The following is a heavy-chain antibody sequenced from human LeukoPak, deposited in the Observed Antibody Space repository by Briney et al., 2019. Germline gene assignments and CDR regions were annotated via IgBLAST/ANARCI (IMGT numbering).Heavy chain of an antibody. J-gene: IGHJ4*02. CDR1: GFPFSSYS. D-gene: IGHD3-22*01. V-gene: IGHV3-48*01. Sequence: PGGSLRLSCAASGFPFSSYSMNWVRQAPAKGLEWVSYISSSSSTIYYADSVKGRFTISRDNAKNSLYLQMNSLRAEDTAVYYCARSQGPDYYDSSGYDYWGQGTLVTVSS. CDR3: ARSQGPDYYDSSGYDY. CDR2: ISSSSSTI.